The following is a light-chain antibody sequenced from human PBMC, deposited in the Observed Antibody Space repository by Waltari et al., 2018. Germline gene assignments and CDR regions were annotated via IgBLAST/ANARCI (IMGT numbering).Light chain of an antibody. V-gene: IGKV4-1*01. CDR3: QQYLTSSWT. Sequence: DIVMTQSPDSLAVSLGERATFNCKSSQSVLYSSNNKNYLAWYQQKPGQPPKLLIDGAATRESGVPDRFSGSGSGTDFTLTISSLQAEDVAVYYCQQYLTSSWTFGQGTKVEIK. J-gene: IGKJ1*01. CDR1: QSVLYSSNNKNY. CDR2: GAA.